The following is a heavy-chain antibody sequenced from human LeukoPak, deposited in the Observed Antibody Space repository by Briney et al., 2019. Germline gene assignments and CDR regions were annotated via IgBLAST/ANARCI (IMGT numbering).Heavy chain of an antibody. D-gene: IGHD3-22*01. Sequence: PSETLPLTCTVSGDSISTYYWSWIRQPPGKRLEWIGYIYYSASTSYNPSLKSRVTISVDTSKNQFSLKLSSVTAADTALYYCARVGPYSYDSSGYSYYFDYWGQGTLVTVSS. CDR1: GDSISTYY. J-gene: IGHJ4*02. V-gene: IGHV4-59*01. CDR3: ARVGPYSYDSSGYSYYFDY. CDR2: IYYSAST.